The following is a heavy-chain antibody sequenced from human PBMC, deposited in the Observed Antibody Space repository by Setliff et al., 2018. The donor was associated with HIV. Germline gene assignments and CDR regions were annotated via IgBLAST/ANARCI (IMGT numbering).Heavy chain of an antibody. CDR2: VHHTGTT. D-gene: IGHD2-2*01. CDR1: GAAVSSGNYY. J-gene: IGHJ1*01. CDR3: ARGESSTWDLAEHFQH. Sequence: PSETLSLTCTVSGAAVSSGNYYWIWIRQHPGKGLEWIGDVHHTGTTYLNPSLKSRITISVDTSKNQFSLKLGFVTAADTAVYHCARGESSTWDLAEHFQHWGHGTLVTGSS. V-gene: IGHV4-31*03.